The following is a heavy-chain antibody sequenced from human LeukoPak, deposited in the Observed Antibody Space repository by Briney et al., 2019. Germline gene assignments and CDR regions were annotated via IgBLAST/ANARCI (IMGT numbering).Heavy chain of an antibody. CDR1: GYTLTELS. J-gene: IGHJ3*02. Sequence: ASVKVSCKVSGYTLTELSMHWVRQAPGKGLEWMGGFDPEDGETIYAQKFQGRVTMTEDTSTDTAYTELSSLRSEDTAVYYCATRAGSFYAFDIWGQGTMVTVSS. CDR2: FDPEDGET. V-gene: IGHV1-24*01. D-gene: IGHD6-19*01. CDR3: ATRAGSFYAFDI.